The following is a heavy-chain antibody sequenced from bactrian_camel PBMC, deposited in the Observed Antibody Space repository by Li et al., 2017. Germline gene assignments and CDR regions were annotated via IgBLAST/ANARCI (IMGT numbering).Heavy chain of an antibody. V-gene: IGHV3S59*01. CDR2: ICTYGGST. J-gene: IGHJ7*01. CDR1: GYTATNYA. D-gene: IGHD3*01. Sequence: VQLVESGGGSVQAGGSLRLSCEASGYTATNYAMGWFRQAPGKEREGVAAICTYGGSTDTATSVKGRFTISQDNAKNTLYLQMTSLKPEDTAMYYCAGSGYRSFRLLVGGLVGLEYGMDYWGNGTQVTVS.